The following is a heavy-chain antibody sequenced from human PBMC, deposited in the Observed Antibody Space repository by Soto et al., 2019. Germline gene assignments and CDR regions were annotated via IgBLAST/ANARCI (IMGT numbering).Heavy chain of an antibody. CDR1: GYSFTSYW. J-gene: IGHJ6*02. Sequence: PGESLKISCKGSGYSFTSYWISWVRQMPGKGLEWMGTIDPSDSYTNYSPSFQGHVTISLDKSVSTAYLQWSSLKASDTAIYYCARRLSVTKDGYNAYYYYGMDVWGQGTTVTVSS. D-gene: IGHD4-4*01. CDR2: IDPSDSYT. V-gene: IGHV5-10-1*01. CDR3: ARRLSVTKDGYNAYYYYGMDV.